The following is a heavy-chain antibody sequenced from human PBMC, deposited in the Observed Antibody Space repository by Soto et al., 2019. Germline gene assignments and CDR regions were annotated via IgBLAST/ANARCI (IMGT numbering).Heavy chain of an antibody. CDR1: GFTFGTYA. Sequence: EVQLLESGGGLVQPGGSLRLSCAASGFTFGTYAMNWVRQAPGKGLEWVSALSGSDGSTFYAGSAKGRFTIYRDNSNNTLYLQMNRLRAEDTAVYYCAKAAAASTYYSMDVWGRGATVTVYS. CDR3: AKAAAASTYYSMDV. CDR2: LSGSDGST. V-gene: IGHV3-23*01. J-gene: IGHJ6*03. D-gene: IGHD6-13*01.